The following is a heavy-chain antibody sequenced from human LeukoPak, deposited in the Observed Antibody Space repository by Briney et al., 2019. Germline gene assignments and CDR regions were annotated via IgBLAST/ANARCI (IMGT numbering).Heavy chain of an antibody. Sequence: SETLSLTCAVYGGSFSGYYWSWIRQPPGKGLEWIGEINHSGSTNYNPSLKSRVTISVDTSKNQFSLKLSSVTAADTAVYYCARALGAYDRNPHDYWGQGTLVTVSS. J-gene: IGHJ4*02. CDR3: ARALGAYDRNPHDY. V-gene: IGHV4-34*01. CDR1: GGSFSGYY. CDR2: INHSGST. D-gene: IGHD3-16*01.